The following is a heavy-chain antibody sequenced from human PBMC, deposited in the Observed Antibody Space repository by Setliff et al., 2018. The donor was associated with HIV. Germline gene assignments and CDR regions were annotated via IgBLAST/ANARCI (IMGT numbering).Heavy chain of an antibody. D-gene: IGHD1-26*01. V-gene: IGHV1-18*03. CDR3: ARDRNIILRGGSYYYMDV. CDR2: ISAYNGNT. Sequence: ASVKVSCKASGYTFSSYAISWVRQAPGQGLEWMGWISAYNGNTNYPQRLQGRVSLTTDISTSTAYMELRSLRSDDMAVYYCARDRNIILRGGSYYYMDVWGTGTTVTVSS. CDR1: GYTFSSYA. J-gene: IGHJ6*03.